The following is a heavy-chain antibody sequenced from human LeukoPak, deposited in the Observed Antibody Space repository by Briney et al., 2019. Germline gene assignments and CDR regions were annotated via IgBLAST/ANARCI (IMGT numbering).Heavy chain of an antibody. CDR3: ARSLGYYDILTGYYNRNDNRFDP. D-gene: IGHD3-9*01. V-gene: IGHV1-18*01. Sequence: ASVKVSCKASGYTFTSYGISWVRQAPGQGLEWMGWISAYNGNTNYAQKLQGRVTMTTDTSTSTAYMELRSLRSDDTAVYYCARSLGYYDILTGYYNRNDNRFDPWGQGTLVTVSS. CDR1: GYTFTSYG. CDR2: ISAYNGNT. J-gene: IGHJ5*02.